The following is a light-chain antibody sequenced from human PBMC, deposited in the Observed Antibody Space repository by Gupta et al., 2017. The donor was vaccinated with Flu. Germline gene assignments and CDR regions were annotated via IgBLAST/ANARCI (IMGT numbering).Light chain of an antibody. J-gene: IGLJ1*01. V-gene: IGLV2-23*02. CDR2: DDT. Sequence: NVGSYSFAYVYQHRPSHAPKLIIYDDTQRPSGISDRFSGSKSGRTTSLTISGLQAEDEADYYCRAYEGSDIFDVFGPGTKVTVL. CDR1: NVGSYSF. CDR3: RAYEGSDIFDV.